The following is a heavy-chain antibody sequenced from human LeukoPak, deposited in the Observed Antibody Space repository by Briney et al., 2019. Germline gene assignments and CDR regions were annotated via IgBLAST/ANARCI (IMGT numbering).Heavy chain of an antibody. CDR3: IKDMGFDLLKDAFHV. CDR2: ISWDSGSQ. J-gene: IGHJ3*01. D-gene: IGHD3-9*01. CDR1: GFSLDDYA. Sequence: PGGSLRLSCVGSGFSLDDYAMHWVRQVPGKGLEWVSRISWDSGSQAYTDSVKGRFTISRDNDKNSLYLQMNSLRLEDTAFYYCIKDMGFDLLKDAFHVWGQGTLVTVSS. V-gene: IGHV3-9*01.